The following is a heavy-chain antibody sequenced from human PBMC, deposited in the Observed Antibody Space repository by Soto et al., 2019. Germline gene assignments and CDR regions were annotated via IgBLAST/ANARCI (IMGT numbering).Heavy chain of an antibody. V-gene: IGHV1-69*13. Sequence: ASVKVSCKALRGTFTNYAFSWVRQAPGQGLEWMGGIMPFFGSGNYAQKFQGRINITADESTSSVYLELTSLRSEDTAVYYCARDRDGYYSHFVYWGQGTLVTVSS. D-gene: IGHD3-22*01. CDR2: IMPFFGSG. J-gene: IGHJ4*02. CDR3: ARDRDGYYSHFVY. CDR1: RGTFTNYA.